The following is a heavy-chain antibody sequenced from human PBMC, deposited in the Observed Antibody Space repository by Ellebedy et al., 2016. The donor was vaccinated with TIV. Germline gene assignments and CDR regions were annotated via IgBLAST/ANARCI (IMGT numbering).Heavy chain of an antibody. J-gene: IGHJ4*02. CDR3: ARGRRWHPRGVGAPYYFDY. D-gene: IGHD3-3*01. CDR2: INHSGST. V-gene: IGHV4-34*01. CDR1: GGSFSGYY. Sequence: MPGGSLRLSCAVYGGSFSGYYWSWIRQPPGKGLEWIGEINHSGSTNYNPSLKSRVPITVDTSKNQFSLKLSSVTAAETAVYYCARGRRWHPRGVGAPYYFDYWGQGTLVTVSS.